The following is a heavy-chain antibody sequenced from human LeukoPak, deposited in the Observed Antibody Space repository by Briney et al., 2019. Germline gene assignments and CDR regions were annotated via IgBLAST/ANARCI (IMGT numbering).Heavy chain of an antibody. CDR1: GGSISSSSYY. D-gene: IGHD3-3*01. Sequence: PSETLSLTCTVSGGSISSSSYYWGWIRQPPGKGLEWIGSIYYSGSTYYNPSLKSRVTISVDTSKNQFSLKLSSVTAADTAVYYCARDWLPITGGYDMDVWGQGTTVTVSS. CDR3: ARDWLPITGGYDMDV. V-gene: IGHV4-39*02. J-gene: IGHJ6*02. CDR2: IYYSGST.